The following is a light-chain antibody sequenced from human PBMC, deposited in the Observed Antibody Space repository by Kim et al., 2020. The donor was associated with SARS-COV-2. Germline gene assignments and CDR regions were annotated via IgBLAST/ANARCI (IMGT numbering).Light chain of an antibody. CDR2: AAS. CDR1: QSVSSSY. CDR3: QQYGSSPWT. J-gene: IGKJ1*01. Sequence: DIVLTQSPGTLSFSPGERATLSCRASQSVSSSYLAWYQQKPGQAPRLLIYAASSRVTGILDRFSGSGSGTDFTLTISRLEPEDFAVYYCQQYGSSPWTFGQGTKVDIK. V-gene: IGKV3-20*01.